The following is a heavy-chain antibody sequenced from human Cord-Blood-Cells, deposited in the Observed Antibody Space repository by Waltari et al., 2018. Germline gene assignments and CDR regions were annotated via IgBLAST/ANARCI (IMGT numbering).Heavy chain of an antibody. V-gene: IGHV4-34*01. Sequence: QVQLQQWGAGLLKPSETLSLTCAVYGGSFSGYYWSWIRQPPGKGLEWSGEINHSGSTNYNPSLKSRVTISVDTSKNQFSLKLSSVTAADTAVYYCARGRSADYWGQGTLVTVSS. CDR3: ARGRSADY. J-gene: IGHJ4*02. CDR1: GGSFSGYY. CDR2: INHSGST.